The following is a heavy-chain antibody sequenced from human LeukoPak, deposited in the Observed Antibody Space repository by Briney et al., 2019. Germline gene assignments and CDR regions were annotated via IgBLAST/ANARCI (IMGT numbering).Heavy chain of an antibody. CDR1: GFTFSDYY. Sequence: GGSLRLSCAASGFTFSDYYMSWIRQAPGKGLEWVSYISSSGSTIYYADSVKGRFTISRDNAKNSLYLQMNSLRAEDTAVYYCAREPPHSLYCGGDCYAGMDVWGQGTTVTVSS. J-gene: IGHJ6*02. CDR3: AREPPHSLYCGGDCYAGMDV. V-gene: IGHV3-11*01. CDR2: ISSSGSTI. D-gene: IGHD2-21*02.